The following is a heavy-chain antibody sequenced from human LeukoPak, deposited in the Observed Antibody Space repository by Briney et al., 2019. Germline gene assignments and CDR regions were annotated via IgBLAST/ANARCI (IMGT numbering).Heavy chain of an antibody. Sequence: SETLSLTCTVSGGSFSSGGYFWSWIRQHPGKGLEWIGYIYYSGSTYYNPSLKSRVTISVDTSENQFSLKLSSVTAADTAVYYCARDHYAAMGFGESPVDYWGQGTLVTVSS. CDR3: ARDHYAAMGFGESPVDY. J-gene: IGHJ4*02. D-gene: IGHD3-10*01. CDR2: IYYSGST. CDR1: GGSFSSGGYF. V-gene: IGHV4-31*03.